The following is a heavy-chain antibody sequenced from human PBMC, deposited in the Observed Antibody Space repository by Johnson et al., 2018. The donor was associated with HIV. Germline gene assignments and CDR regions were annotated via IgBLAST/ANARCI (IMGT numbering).Heavy chain of an antibody. CDR1: GFTFDDSG. CDR3: AKVGGGGFDI. D-gene: IGHD2-15*01. V-gene: IGHV3-20*04. J-gene: IGHJ3*02. Sequence: VQLVESGGGVVRPGGSLRVSCAASGFTFDDSGMSWVRQAPGKGLEWVSGINWNGGNTGYADSVKGRFTISRDNSKNTLYLQMNGLRADDTAVYYCAKVGGGGFDIWGQGTMVTVCS. CDR2: INWNGGNT.